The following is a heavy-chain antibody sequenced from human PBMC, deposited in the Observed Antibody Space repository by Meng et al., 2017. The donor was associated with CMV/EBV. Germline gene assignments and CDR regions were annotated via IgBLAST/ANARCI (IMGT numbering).Heavy chain of an antibody. J-gene: IGHJ3*02. V-gene: IGHV3-30-3*01. CDR2: ISYDGSNK. CDR1: GFTFSSYA. Sequence: GESLKISWAASGFTFSSYAMHWVRQAPGKGLEWVAVISYDGSNKYYADSVKGRFTISRDNSKNTLYLQMNSLRAEDTAVYYCARQGYGDCPGAFDIWGQGTMVTVSS. CDR3: ARQGYGDCPGAFDI. D-gene: IGHD4-17*01.